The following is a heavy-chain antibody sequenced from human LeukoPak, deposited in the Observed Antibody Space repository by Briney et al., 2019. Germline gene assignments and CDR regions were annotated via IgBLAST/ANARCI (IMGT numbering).Heavy chain of an antibody. CDR3: ARGIYDSSGYYFFDY. V-gene: IGHV4-34*01. CDR2: INHSGST. Sequence: SETLSLTCAVYGGSFSGYYWSWIRQPPGKGLEWIGEINHSGSTNYDPSLKSRVTISVDTSKNQFSLKLSSVTAADTAVYYCARGIYDSSGYYFFDYWGQGTLVTVSS. J-gene: IGHJ4*02. D-gene: IGHD3-22*01. CDR1: GGSFSGYY.